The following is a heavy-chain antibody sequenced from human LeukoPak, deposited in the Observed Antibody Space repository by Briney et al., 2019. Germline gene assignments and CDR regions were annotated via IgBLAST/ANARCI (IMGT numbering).Heavy chain of an antibody. CDR2: IIPIFGTA. Sequence: SVKVSCKASGYTFTGYYMHWVRQAPGQGLEWMGGIIPIFGTANYAQKFQGRVTITTDESTSTAYMELSSLRSEDTAVYYCARGRGIAAAGNPYYYYYYMDVWGKGTTVTVSS. CDR3: ARGRGIAAAGNPYYYYYYMDV. CDR1: GYTFTGYY. J-gene: IGHJ6*03. D-gene: IGHD6-13*01. V-gene: IGHV1-69*05.